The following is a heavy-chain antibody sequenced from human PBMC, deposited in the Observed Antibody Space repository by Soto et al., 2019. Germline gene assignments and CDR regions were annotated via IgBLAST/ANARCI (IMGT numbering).Heavy chain of an antibody. Sequence: SETLSLTCTVFGGSISSSSYYWGWIRQPPGKGLEWIGSIYYSGSTYYNPSLESRVTISVDTSKNQFSLKLSSVTAADTAVYYCARFSSLGRVYYDFWSGYYTLIEYWGQGTLVTVSS. J-gene: IGHJ4*02. D-gene: IGHD3-3*01. CDR2: IYYSGST. V-gene: IGHV4-39*01. CDR1: GGSISSSSYY. CDR3: ARFSSLGRVYYDFWSGYYTLIEY.